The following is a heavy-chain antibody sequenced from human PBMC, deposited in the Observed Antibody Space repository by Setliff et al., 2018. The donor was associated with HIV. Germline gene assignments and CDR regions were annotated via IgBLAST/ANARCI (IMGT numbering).Heavy chain of an antibody. CDR1: GSTFNVYY. Sequence: ASVKVSCKASGSTFNVYYMHWVRQAPGQGLEWMGIINPSGGNTGYPQKFQGRVIMTRDTSTSTVYMELSSLRAEDTALYYCARVGGYSGYDWPQPLYFDYWGQGTLVTVSS. J-gene: IGHJ4*02. V-gene: IGHV1-46*02. CDR2: INPSGGNT. CDR3: ARVGGYSGYDWPQPLYFDY. D-gene: IGHD5-12*01.